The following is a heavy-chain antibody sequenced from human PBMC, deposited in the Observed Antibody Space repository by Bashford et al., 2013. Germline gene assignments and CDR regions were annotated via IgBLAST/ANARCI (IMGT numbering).Heavy chain of an antibody. CDR2: IHYSGTT. CDR3: ARGDGYSDY. CDR1: GGSINNGAYY. D-gene: IGHD2-21*02. V-gene: IGHV4-30-4*01. J-gene: IGHJ4*02. Sequence: SETLSLTCAVSGGSINNGAYYWSWIRQPPGKGLEWIGYIHYSGTTYYKPSLESRVSMSLDTSKNQFSLTLTSVIAADTAVYYCARGDGYSDYWGQGILVTVSS.